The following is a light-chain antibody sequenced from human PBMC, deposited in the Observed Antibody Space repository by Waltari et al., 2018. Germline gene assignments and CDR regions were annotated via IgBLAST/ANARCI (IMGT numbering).Light chain of an antibody. CDR2: WAY. V-gene: IGKV4-1*01. CDR3: QQYYITPPT. J-gene: IGKJ1*01. Sequence: DIVMTQSPDSLAVSLGERATINCKSSQTVLYSSNNKNYLAWYQQKPGQPPKLLIYWAYTRESGVPDRFSGSGSGTDFTLTISSLQAEDVAVYYCQQYYITPPTFGQGTKVEIK. CDR1: QTVLYSSNNKNY.